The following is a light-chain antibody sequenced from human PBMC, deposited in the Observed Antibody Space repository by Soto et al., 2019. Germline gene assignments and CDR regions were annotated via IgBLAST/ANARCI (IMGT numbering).Light chain of an antibody. CDR1: SSHVGAYNY. Sequence: QSALTQPAAVSGTPGQSITISCTGTSSHVGAYNYVSWFQQHPDKVPKLMIYEVSNRPSGVSNRFSGSKSGNTASLTISGLRAEDEADYYCSSYRSTSNYVFGSGTKVTVL. CDR3: SSYRSTSNYV. V-gene: IGLV2-14*01. CDR2: EVS. J-gene: IGLJ1*01.